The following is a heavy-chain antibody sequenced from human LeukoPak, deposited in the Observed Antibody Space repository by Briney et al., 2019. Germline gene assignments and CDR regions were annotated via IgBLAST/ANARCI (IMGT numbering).Heavy chain of an antibody. Sequence: SETLSLTCTVSGGSISSSSYYWGWIRQPPGKGLEWIGSIYYSGSTYYNPSLKSRVTISVDTSKNQFSLKLSSVTAADTAVYYCASVSFWSGYYLTAGFDYWGQGTLVTVSS. J-gene: IGHJ4*02. CDR1: GGSISSSSYY. V-gene: IGHV4-39*01. D-gene: IGHD3-3*01. CDR2: IYYSGST. CDR3: ASVSFWSGYYLTAGFDY.